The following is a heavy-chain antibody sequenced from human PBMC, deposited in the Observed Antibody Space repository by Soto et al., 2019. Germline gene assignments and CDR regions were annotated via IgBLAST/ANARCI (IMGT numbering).Heavy chain of an antibody. V-gene: IGHV1-18*01. CDR1: CYIFINYG. CDR3: ARDEVPAANWLDR. J-gene: IGHJ5*02. Sequence: SAQVSCKASCYIFINYGITWVRQAPGQGLEWMGWISGYNGNTKYADKLQGRVTMTTDTSTTTAYMELRSLRSDDTAVYYCARDEVPAANWLDRWGQGTLVTVSS. CDR2: ISGYNGNT. D-gene: IGHD2-2*01.